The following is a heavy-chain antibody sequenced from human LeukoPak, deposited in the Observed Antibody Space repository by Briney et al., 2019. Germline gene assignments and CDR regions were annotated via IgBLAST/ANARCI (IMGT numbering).Heavy chain of an antibody. CDR2: VNPNSGGT. J-gene: IGHJ4*02. Sequence: GASVKVSCKASGYTFTGYYIHWVRQTPGQGLEWMGWVNPNSGGTNYAQKFQGRVTMTRDTSISTAYMELSRLRSDDTAVYYCARAYYDFWSGYQGLGSGVELWGQGTLVTVSS. V-gene: IGHV1-2*02. CDR3: ARAYYDFWSGYQGLGSGVEL. CDR1: GYTFTGYY. D-gene: IGHD3-3*01.